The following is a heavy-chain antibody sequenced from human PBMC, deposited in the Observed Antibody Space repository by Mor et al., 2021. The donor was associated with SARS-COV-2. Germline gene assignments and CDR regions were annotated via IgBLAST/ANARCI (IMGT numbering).Heavy chain of an antibody. CDR2: IYYSGST. Sequence: YYWGWIRQPPGKGLEWIGSIYYSGSTYYNPSLKSRVTISVDTSKNQFSLKLSSVTAADTAVYYCARHRRPSNPQVGATNGGWF. D-gene: IGHD1-26*01. J-gene: IGHJ5*01. V-gene: IGHV4-39*01. CDR3: ARHRRPSNPQVGATNGGWF. CDR1: YY.